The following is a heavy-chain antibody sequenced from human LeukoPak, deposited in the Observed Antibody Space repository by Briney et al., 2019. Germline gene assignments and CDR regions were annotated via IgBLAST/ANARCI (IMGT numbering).Heavy chain of an antibody. D-gene: IGHD3-9*01. J-gene: IGHJ4*02. Sequence: GGSLRLSCAASGFTLSSYWMHWVRQAPGKGLVWVSRINSDGSSTSYADSVKGRFTISRDNAKNTLYLQMNSLRAEDTAVYYCARYFDWSSIDYWGQGTLVSVSS. CDR3: ARYFDWSSIDY. CDR1: GFTLSSYW. CDR2: INSDGSST. V-gene: IGHV3-74*01.